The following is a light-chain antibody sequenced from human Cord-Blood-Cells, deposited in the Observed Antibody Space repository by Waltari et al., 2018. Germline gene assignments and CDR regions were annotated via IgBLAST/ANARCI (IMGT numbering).Light chain of an antibody. Sequence: QSVLTQPPSASGTPGQRVTISCSGSSSNIGSNYVYWYQQLPGTAPKLLIYRNNQRPSGVPDQFSGSKSGTSASLAISGLRSEDEADYYCAAWDDSLSGVFGGGTKLTVL. CDR2: RNN. J-gene: IGLJ2*01. CDR1: SSNIGSNY. V-gene: IGLV1-47*01. CDR3: AAWDDSLSGV.